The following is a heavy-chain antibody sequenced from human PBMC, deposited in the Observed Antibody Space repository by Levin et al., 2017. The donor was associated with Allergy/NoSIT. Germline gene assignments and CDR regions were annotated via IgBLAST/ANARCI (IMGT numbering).Heavy chain of an antibody. D-gene: IGHD4-17*01. Sequence: SCAASGFTVSSNYMSWVRQAPGKGLEWVSVIYSGGSTYYADSVKGRFTISRDNSKNTLYLQMNSLRAEDTAVYYCARSEYGDYGGALDYWGQGTLVTVSS. CDR3: ARSEYGDYGGALDY. V-gene: IGHV3-53*01. CDR1: GFTVSSNY. J-gene: IGHJ4*02. CDR2: IYSGGST.